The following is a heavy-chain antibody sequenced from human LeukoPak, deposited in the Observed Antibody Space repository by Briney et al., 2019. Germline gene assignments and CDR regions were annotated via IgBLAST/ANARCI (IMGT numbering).Heavy chain of an antibody. Sequence: GGSLRLSCAASGFTFSSYAMSWVRQAPGKGLEGVSAISGSGGSTCYADSVKGRFTISRDNSKNTLYLQMNSLRAEDTAVYYCAKDEQQLGRPFDPWGQGTLVTVSS. CDR1: GFTFSSYA. CDR3: AKDEQQLGRPFDP. V-gene: IGHV3-23*01. D-gene: IGHD6-13*01. CDR2: ISGSGGST. J-gene: IGHJ5*02.